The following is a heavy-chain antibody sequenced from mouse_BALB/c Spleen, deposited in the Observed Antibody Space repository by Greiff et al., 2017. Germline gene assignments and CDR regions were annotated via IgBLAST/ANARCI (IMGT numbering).Heavy chain of an antibody. CDR3: ARRPSYWYFDG. CDR1: GYTFTSYW. V-gene: IGHV1-69*02. CDR2: IDPSDSYT. Sequence: QVQLQQPGAELVKPGASVKLSCKASGYTFTSYWMHWVKQRPGQGLEWIGEIDPSDSYTNYNQKFKGKATLTVDKSSSTAYMQLSSLTSEDSAVYYCARRPSYWYFDGWGAGTTVTVSS. D-gene: IGHD6-1*01. J-gene: IGHJ1*01.